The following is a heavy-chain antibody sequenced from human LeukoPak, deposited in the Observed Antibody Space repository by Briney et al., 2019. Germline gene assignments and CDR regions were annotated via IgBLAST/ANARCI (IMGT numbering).Heavy chain of an antibody. D-gene: IGHD3-10*01. CDR1: GFTFSDYY. CDR2: ISRSGSTI. J-gene: IGHJ6*02. Sequence: GGSLRLSCAVSGFTFSDYYMSWIRQAPGRGLGWVSYISRSGSTIYYADSVEGRFTISSDNAKNSLYLQMNSLRAEATAVYYCARALGITMVRGVKDYYGMDVWGQGTTVTVSS. V-gene: IGHV3-11*01. CDR3: ARALGITMVRGVKDYYGMDV.